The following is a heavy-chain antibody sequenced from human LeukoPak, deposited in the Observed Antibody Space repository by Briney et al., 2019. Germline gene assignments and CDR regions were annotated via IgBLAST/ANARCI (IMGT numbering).Heavy chain of an antibody. J-gene: IGHJ5*02. CDR3: ARRAPLLWFGELTTNWFDP. D-gene: IGHD3-10*01. CDR1: GGSFSGYY. Sequence: SETLSLTCAVYGGSFSGYYWSWIRQPPGKGLEWIGEINHSGSTNYNPSLKSRGTISVDTSKNQFSLKLSSVTAADTAVYYCARRAPLLWFGELTTNWFDPWGQGTLVTVSS. V-gene: IGHV4-34*01. CDR2: INHSGST.